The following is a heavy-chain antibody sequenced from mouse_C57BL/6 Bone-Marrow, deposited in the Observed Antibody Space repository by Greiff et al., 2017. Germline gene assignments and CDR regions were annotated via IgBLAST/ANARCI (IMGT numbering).Heavy chain of an antibody. CDR2: FDPEDGEI. Sequence: VQLKESGAELVKPGASVKLSCTASGFNIKDYYMHWVKQRTEQGLEWIGRFDPEDGEIKYAPKFQGKATITADTSSNTAYLQLSSLTSEDTAVYYCARDGSSYQFDDWGQGTLVTVSA. D-gene: IGHD1-1*01. J-gene: IGHJ3*01. CDR3: ARDGSSYQFDD. CDR1: GFNIKDYY. V-gene: IGHV14-2*01.